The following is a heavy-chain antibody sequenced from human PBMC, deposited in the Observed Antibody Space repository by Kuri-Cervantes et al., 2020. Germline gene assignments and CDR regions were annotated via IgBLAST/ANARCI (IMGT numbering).Heavy chain of an antibody. D-gene: IGHD3-10*01. CDR2: IYPGDSDT. CDR1: YW. Sequence: YWSWIRQPPGKGLEWMGIIYPGDSDTRYSPSFQGQVTISADKSISTAYLQWSSLKASDTAMYYCARQGRGGLLWFGTDYWGQGTLVTVSS. V-gene: IGHV5-51*01. CDR3: ARQGRGGLLWFGTDY. J-gene: IGHJ4*02.